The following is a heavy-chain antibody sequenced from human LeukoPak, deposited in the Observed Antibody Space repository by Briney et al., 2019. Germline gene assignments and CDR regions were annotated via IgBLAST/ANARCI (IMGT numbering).Heavy chain of an antibody. V-gene: IGHV1-2*02. CDR2: INPNSGGT. J-gene: IGHJ4*02. CDR3: ARVGFFDSSGYYGY. Sequence: ASVKVSCKASGYTFTGYYMHWVRQAPGQGLEWMGWINPNSGGTNYAQKFQGRVTMTRDTSISAAYMELSRRRSDDTAVYYCARVGFFDSSGYYGYWGQGTLVTVSS. D-gene: IGHD3-22*01. CDR1: GYTFTGYY.